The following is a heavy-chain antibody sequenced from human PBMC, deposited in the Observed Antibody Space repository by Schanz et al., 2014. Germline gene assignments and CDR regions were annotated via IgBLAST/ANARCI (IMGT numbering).Heavy chain of an antibody. CDR1: GFTFSNYW. Sequence: EVQLVESGGGLVQPGGSLRLSCVASGFTFSNYWMTWVRQAPGKGLEWVANIKQDESEKYYVDSVKGRFTISRDNAKNSLCLHMNSLRAEDTAVYYCATASSPVREAGAGSSFHLWGQGTLVTVSP. V-gene: IGHV3-7*02. CDR2: IKQDESEK. J-gene: IGHJ5*02. D-gene: IGHD6-13*01. CDR3: ATASSPVREAGAGSSFHL.